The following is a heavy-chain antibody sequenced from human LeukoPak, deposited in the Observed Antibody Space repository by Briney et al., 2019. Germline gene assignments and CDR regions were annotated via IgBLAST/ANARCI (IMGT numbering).Heavy chain of an antibody. D-gene: IGHD1-7*01. CDR1: GYSFTSYG. CDR2: ISVYNGDV. J-gene: IGHJ4*02. CDR3: ARDWNYSVDY. V-gene: IGHV1-18*01. Sequence: GASVKVSFKASGYSFTSYGISWVRQAPGQGLEWMGWISVYNGDVKYAQKFQGRVTMTTDTSTSTAYMELRSLRSDDTAMYYCARDWNYSVDYWGQGTLVTVSS.